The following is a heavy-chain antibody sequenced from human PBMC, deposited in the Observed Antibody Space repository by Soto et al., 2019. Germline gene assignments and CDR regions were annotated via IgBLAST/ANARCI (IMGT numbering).Heavy chain of an antibody. J-gene: IGHJ4*02. D-gene: IGHD6-6*01. CDR1: GFTFSSYA. CDR2: ISGSGGST. CDR3: AKDILSSIAARAFDY. Sequence: LRLSCAASGFTFSSYAMSWVRQAPGQGLGGVSAISGSGGSTYYADSVKGRFTISRDNSKNTLYLQMISLRAEDPAVYYCAKDILSSIAARAFDYWGQGTLVTVSS. V-gene: IGHV3-23*01.